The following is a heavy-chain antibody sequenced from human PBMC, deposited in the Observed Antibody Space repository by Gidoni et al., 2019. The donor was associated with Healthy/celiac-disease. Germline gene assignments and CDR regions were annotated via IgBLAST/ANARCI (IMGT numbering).Heavy chain of an antibody. V-gene: IGHV4-39*01. D-gene: IGHD6-13*01. CDR2: IYYRGST. Sequence: QLQLQESGPGLVKPSETLSLTGTVSGGSISSSSYYWGWSRQPPGKGLEWIGRIYYRGSTYYNPSLKSRVTISVDTSKNQFSLKLSSVTAADTAVYYCASASSYSSSWSYYFDYWGQGTLVTVSS. CDR1: GGSISSSSYY. J-gene: IGHJ4*02. CDR3: ASASSYSSSWSYYFDY.